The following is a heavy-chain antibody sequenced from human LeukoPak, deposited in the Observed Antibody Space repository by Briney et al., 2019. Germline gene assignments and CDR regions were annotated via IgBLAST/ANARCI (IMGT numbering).Heavy chain of an antibody. V-gene: IGHV3-23*01. CDR3: ARAENSYDSSAYYWFDY. CDR2: ISGSGGST. Sequence: PGGSLRLSCAASGFTFSSYAMSWVRQAPGKGLEWVSAISGSGGSTYYADSVKGRFTISRDNSKNSLYLQVNSLRVEDTAVYYCARAENSYDSSAYYWFDYWGPGTLVTVSS. CDR1: GFTFSSYA. D-gene: IGHD3-22*01. J-gene: IGHJ4*02.